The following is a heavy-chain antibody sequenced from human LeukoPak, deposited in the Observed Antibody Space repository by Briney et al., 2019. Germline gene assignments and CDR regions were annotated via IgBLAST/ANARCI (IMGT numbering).Heavy chain of an antibody. CDR3: AREGRYSGYGWGYDAFDI. CDR2: INPSGGST. CDR1: GYTFTSYY. V-gene: IGHV1-46*01. D-gene: IGHD5-12*01. J-gene: IGHJ3*02. Sequence: ASVKVSCKASGYTFTSYYMHWVRQAPGQGLEWMGIINPSGGSTSYAQKFQGRVTMTRDMSTSTVHMELSSLRSEDTAVYYCAREGRYSGYGWGYDAFDIWGQGTMVTVSS.